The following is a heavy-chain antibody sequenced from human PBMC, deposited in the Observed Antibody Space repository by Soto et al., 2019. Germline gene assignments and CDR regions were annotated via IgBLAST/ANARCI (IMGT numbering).Heavy chain of an antibody. CDR3: ARQAAAPGIDLWFDP. Sequence: SETLSLTCAVYGGSFSGYYSSWTRQPPGKGLEWIGDINHTGNTYYNPSLKSRVTVSVDTSKNQFSLKLDSVTAADTAVYYCARQAAAPGIDLWFDPWGQGTLVTVSS. CDR1: GGSFSGYY. D-gene: IGHD6-13*01. V-gene: IGHV4-34*01. CDR2: INHTGNT. J-gene: IGHJ5*02.